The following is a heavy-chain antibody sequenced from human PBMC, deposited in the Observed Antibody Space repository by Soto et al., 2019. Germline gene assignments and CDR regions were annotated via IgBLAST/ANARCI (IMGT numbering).Heavy chain of an antibody. CDR2: LSGSGGST. J-gene: IGHJ4*02. V-gene: IGHV3-23*01. CDR3: AKTQGYSYGYVVY. Sequence: EVQLLESGGGLVQPGGSLRLSCAASGFTFSSYAMSWVRQAPGKGLEWVSALSGSGGSTYYPDSVKGRFTISRDNAKNTLSLQMNSLRAEDTAVYYCAKTQGYSYGYVVYWGQGTLVTVSS. D-gene: IGHD5-18*01. CDR1: GFTFSSYA.